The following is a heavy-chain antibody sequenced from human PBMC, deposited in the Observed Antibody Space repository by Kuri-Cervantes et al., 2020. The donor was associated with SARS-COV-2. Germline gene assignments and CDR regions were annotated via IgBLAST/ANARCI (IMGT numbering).Heavy chain of an antibody. V-gene: IGHV3-30*04. J-gene: IGHJ6*03. Sequence: GESLKISCAASGFTLSSYAMHWVRQAPGKGLLWVAIISCDGSNKYYTDSVKGRFTISRDNSKNTLYLEMNSLRPDETAVYYCARDLVVSSGWDYYMDVWGKGTTVTVSS. CDR3: ARDLVVSSGWDYYMDV. D-gene: IGHD6-19*01. CDR1: GFTLSSYA. CDR2: ISCDGSNK.